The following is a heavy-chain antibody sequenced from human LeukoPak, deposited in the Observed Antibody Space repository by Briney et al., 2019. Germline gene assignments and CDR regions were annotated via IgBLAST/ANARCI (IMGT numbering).Heavy chain of an antibody. D-gene: IGHD3-16*02. V-gene: IGHV3-23*01. CDR1: GFTFSSYA. Sequence: PGGSLRLSCAASGFTFSSYAMSWVRQAPGKGLEWVSGISGSGGSTYYADSVKGRFTISRDNSKNTLYLQMNSLRAEDTAVYYCAKGGRLRLGELSTSDFWGQGTLVTVSS. CDR3: AKGGRLRLGELSTSDF. CDR2: ISGSGGST. J-gene: IGHJ4*02.